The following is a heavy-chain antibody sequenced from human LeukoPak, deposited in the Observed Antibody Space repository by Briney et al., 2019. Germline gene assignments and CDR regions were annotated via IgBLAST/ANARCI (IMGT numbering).Heavy chain of an antibody. V-gene: IGHV3-13*01. J-gene: IGHJ4*02. CDR3: ARGRNGYYFDY. D-gene: IGHD3-16*01. CDR1: GFTFSSYD. Sequence: GGSLRLSCAASGFTFSSYDMHWVCQATGKGLEWVSAIGTAGDTYYPGSVKGRFTISRENAKNSLYLQMNSLRAGDTAVYYCARGRNGYYFDYWGQGTLVTVSS. CDR2: IGTAGDT.